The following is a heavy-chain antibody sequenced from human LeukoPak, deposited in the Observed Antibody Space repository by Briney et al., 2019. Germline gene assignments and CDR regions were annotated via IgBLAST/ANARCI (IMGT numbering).Heavy chain of an antibody. J-gene: IGHJ4*02. V-gene: IGHV3-48*02. CDR3: ATDGTPLRVGEVFFDN. Sequence: GGSLKLSCAASGFTFSSYAMSWVRQAPGRELEWISYISYINDSGTTIYYADSVKGRFTISRDDAKNSVYLQMNSLRDEDTAVYYCATDGTPLRVGEVFFDNWGQGTLVTVSS. CDR1: GFTFSSYA. D-gene: IGHD3-10*01. CDR2: INDSGTTI.